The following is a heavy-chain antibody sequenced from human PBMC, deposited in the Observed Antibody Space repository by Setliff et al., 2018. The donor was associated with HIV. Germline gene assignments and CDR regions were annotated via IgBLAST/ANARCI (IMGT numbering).Heavy chain of an antibody. V-gene: IGHV4-30-4*08. Sequence: SETLSLTCTVSGASMSSGDYYWSWIRQPPGKGLEWIGYIYYSGNSYYNPSLKSRVTLSVDTSKKQFSLKLSSVTAADTAVYYCARRPYYFDYWGQGTLVTVSS. CDR1: GASMSSGDYY. J-gene: IGHJ4*02. CDR2: IYYSGNS. CDR3: ARRPYYFDY.